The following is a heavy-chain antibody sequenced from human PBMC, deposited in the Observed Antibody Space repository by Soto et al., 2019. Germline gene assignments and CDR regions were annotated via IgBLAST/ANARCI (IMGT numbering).Heavy chain of an antibody. V-gene: IGHV1-69*13. CDR1: RVAFSKFI. CDR2: IIPIFGTA. Sequence: SSVKVSCKASRVAFSKFIVTWVRQAPGLGLEWVGGIIPIFGTANYAQKFQGRVTITADESTSTSYMEVNNLRSEDTAVYYCAKVRDSSPMGYDYGMDVWGQ. D-gene: IGHD3-22*01. J-gene: IGHJ6*01. CDR3: AKVRDSSPMGYDYGMDV.